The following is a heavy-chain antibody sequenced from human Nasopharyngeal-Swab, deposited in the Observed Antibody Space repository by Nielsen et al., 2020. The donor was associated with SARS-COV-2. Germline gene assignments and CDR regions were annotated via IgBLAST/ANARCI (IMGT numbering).Heavy chain of an antibody. Sequence: SCAASGFTFSSYWMSWVRQAPGKGLEWVANIKQDGSEKYYVDSVKGRFTISRDNAKNSLYLQMNSLRAEDTAVYYCARLTTQIQLWEMDVWGKGTTVTVSS. CDR3: ARLTTQIQLWEMDV. D-gene: IGHD5-18*01. J-gene: IGHJ6*04. V-gene: IGHV3-7*01. CDR1: GFTFSSYW. CDR2: IKQDGSEK.